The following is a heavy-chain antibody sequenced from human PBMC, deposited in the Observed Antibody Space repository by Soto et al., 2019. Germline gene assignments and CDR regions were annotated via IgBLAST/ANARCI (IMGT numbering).Heavy chain of an antibody. J-gene: IGHJ4*02. V-gene: IGHV3-30*18. CDR3: AKDIRAYYDFWSGYYYYFDY. CDR1: GFTFSSYG. CDR2: ISYDGSNK. D-gene: IGHD3-3*01. Sequence: HPGGSLRLSCAASGFTFSSYGMHWVRQAPGKGLEWVAVISYDGSNKYYADSVKGRFTISRDNSKNTLYLQMNSLRAEDTAVYYCAKDIRAYYDFWSGYYYYFDYWGQGTLVTVSS.